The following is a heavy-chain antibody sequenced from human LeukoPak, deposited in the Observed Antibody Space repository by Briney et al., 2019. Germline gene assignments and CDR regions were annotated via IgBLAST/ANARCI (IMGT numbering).Heavy chain of an antibody. J-gene: IGHJ6*02. Sequence: SVKVSCKASGGTFSSYAISWVRQAPGQGLKWMGGIIPIFGTANYAQKFQGRVTITADESTSTAYMELSSLRSEDTAVYYCARMTRSMTTMSYYYGMDVWGQGTTVTVSS. CDR1: GGTFSSYA. CDR2: IIPIFGTA. V-gene: IGHV1-69*01. CDR3: ARMTRSMTTMSYYYGMDV. D-gene: IGHD4-11*01.